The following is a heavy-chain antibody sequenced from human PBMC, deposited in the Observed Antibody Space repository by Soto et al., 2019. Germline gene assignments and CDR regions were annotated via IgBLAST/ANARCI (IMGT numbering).Heavy chain of an antibody. D-gene: IGHD3-3*01. CDR1: GFTFSSYW. CDR3: ARDQIQGGGYYDFWSGYSDYYGMDV. CDR2: INSDGSST. Sequence: PGGSLRLSCAASGFTFSSYWMHWVRQAPGKGLVWVSRINSDGSSTSYADSVKGRFTISRDNAKNTLYLQMNSLRAEDTAVYYCARDQIQGGGYYDFWSGYSDYYGMDVWGQGTTVTVSS. J-gene: IGHJ6*02. V-gene: IGHV3-74*01.